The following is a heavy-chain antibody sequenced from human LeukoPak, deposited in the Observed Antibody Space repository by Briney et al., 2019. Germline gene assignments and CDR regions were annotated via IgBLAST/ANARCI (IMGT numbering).Heavy chain of an antibody. D-gene: IGHD1-26*01. V-gene: IGHV3-21*01. CDR1: GFTFSTYS. Sequence: GGSLRLSCAASGFTFSTYSMNWVRQAPGKGLEWVSSISSSSSYIYYADPVKGRFTSSRDNAKNSLYLQMSSLRAEDTAVYYCARAPRVGATTSPFDYWGQGTLVTVSS. CDR3: ARAPRVGATTSPFDY. CDR2: ISSSSSYI. J-gene: IGHJ4*02.